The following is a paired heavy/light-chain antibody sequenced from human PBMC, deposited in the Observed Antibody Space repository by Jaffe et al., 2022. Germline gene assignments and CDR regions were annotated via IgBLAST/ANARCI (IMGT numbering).Light chain of an antibody. CDR1: KLGDEY. Sequence: SYELTQPPSVSVSPGQTASISCSGDKLGDEYASWYQQKPGQSPVVVIYQHTKRPSGIPERFSGSNSGNTATLTISGTQSMDEADYYCQAWDSSTVIFGGGTKLTVL. CDR2: QHT. CDR3: QAWDSSTVI. V-gene: IGLV3-1*01. J-gene: IGLJ2*01.
Heavy chain of an antibody. Sequence: QVHLQESGPGLVKPSETLSLTCAVSGYSISSGHYWGWIRQPPGQGLEWIGGIYQSGSTSYNPSLKSRVTISVDTSKNQFSLHLSSVTATDAAVYYCARTVGTGHPVDYWGPGTLVTVSS. CDR3: ARTVGTGHPVDY. CDR1: GYSISSGHY. D-gene: IGHD2-8*02. V-gene: IGHV4-38-2*01. J-gene: IGHJ4*02. CDR2: IYQSGST.